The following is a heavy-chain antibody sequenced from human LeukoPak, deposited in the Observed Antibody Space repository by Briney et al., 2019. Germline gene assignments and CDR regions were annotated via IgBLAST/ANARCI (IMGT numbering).Heavy chain of an antibody. J-gene: IGHJ4*02. CDR3: ARLGSSSRYETKSYFDY. V-gene: IGHV4-4*07. D-gene: IGHD6-13*01. CDR2: IYTSGST. CDR1: GGSISSYY. Sequence: KPSETLSLTCTVSGGSISSYYWSWIRQPAGKGLEWIGRIYTSGSTNYNPSLKSRVTISVDTSKNQFSLKLSSVTAADTAVYYCARLGSSSRYETKSYFDYWGQGTLVTVSS.